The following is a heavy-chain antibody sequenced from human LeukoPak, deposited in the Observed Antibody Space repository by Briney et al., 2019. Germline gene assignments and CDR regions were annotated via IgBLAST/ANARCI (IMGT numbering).Heavy chain of an antibody. J-gene: IGHJ6*02. Sequence: ASVKVSCKASGGTFSSYAISWVRQAPGQGLEWMGWINPNSGGTNYAQKFQGRVTMTRDTSISTAYMELSRLRSDDTAVYYCARNRDYGDYYYGMDVWGQGALVTVSS. CDR2: INPNSGGT. D-gene: IGHD4-17*01. V-gene: IGHV1-2*02. CDR3: ARNRDYGDYYYGMDV. CDR1: GGTFSSYA.